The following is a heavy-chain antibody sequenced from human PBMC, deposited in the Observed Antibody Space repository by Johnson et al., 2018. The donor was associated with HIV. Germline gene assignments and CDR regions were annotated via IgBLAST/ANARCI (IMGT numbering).Heavy chain of an antibody. CDR3: ARGGVYKQFLAFDAFDI. D-gene: IGHD6-13*01. J-gene: IGHJ3*02. V-gene: IGHV3-30*03. CDR2: VSSDGNNK. CDR1: GFSFSNYA. Sequence: QVQLVESGGGVVQPVGSLRLSCAASGFSFSNYAMDWVRQAPGKGLEWVAFVSSDGNNKNYADSVKGRFTISRDNSKNPVYLQMNSLRAEDTAVYYCARGGVYKQFLAFDAFDIWGQGTMVTVSS.